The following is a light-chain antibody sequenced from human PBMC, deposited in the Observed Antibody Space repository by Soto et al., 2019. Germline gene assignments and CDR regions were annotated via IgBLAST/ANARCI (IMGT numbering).Light chain of an antibody. CDR2: EVT. CDR1: SSDIGGYNS. V-gene: IGLV2-14*01. Sequence: QCVRKRAASVSGVPGGWSTISYTGTSSDIGGYNSVSWYQQHPGRAPRLIIYEVTNRPSGVSNRFSASKSGNTASLTISGLQAEDEADYYCTSYTPIVTLGSVFGTGTKVTVL. CDR3: TSYTPIVTLGSV. J-gene: IGLJ1*01.